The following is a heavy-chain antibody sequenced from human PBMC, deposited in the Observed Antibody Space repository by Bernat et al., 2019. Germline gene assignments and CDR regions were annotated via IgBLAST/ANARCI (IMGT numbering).Heavy chain of an antibody. CDR1: GFTFSSYA. V-gene: IGHV3-23*01. Sequence: EVQLLESGGGLVQPGGSLRLSCAASGFTFSSYAMSWVRQAPGKGLEWVSAISGSGGSTYYADSAKGRFTISRDNSKNTLYLQMNSLRAEDTAVYYCAKSTKYYYDSTEGYWGQGTLVTVSS. CDR2: ISGSGGST. CDR3: AKSTKYYYDSTEGY. D-gene: IGHD3-22*01. J-gene: IGHJ4*02.